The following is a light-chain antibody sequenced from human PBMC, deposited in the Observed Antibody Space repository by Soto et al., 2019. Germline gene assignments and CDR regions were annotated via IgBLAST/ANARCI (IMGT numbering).Light chain of an antibody. Sequence: QSVLTQPPSVSAAPGQKVTISCSGSSSNIGNNYVFWYQQLPGTAPKLLIYDNDKRPSGIPDRFSGSKSGTSATLGITGLQTGDEDDYYCATWDRSLSVGVFGGGTKHTVL. V-gene: IGLV1-51*01. CDR3: ATWDRSLSVGV. CDR1: SSNIGNNY. J-gene: IGLJ2*01. CDR2: DND.